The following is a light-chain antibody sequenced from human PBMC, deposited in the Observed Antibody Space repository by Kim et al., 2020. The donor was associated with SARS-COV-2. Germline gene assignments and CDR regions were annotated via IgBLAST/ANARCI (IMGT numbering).Light chain of an antibody. J-gene: IGKJ1*01. V-gene: IGKV3-15*01. CDR3: QQYNIWRT. CDR2: GAS. CDR1: HSVSK. Sequence: VSVAAGERATRSCRASHSVSKLAWYQQRPGQAPRLLIYGASTRATGIPARFSGSGSGTEFTLTISSLQSEDFAVYYCQQYNIWRTFGQGTKVDIK.